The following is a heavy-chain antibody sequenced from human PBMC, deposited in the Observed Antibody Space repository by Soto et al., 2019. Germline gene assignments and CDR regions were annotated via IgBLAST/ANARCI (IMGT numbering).Heavy chain of an antibody. J-gene: IGHJ4*02. CDR1: GGSISRGGYS. Sequence: PSETLSVTCAVSGGSISRGGYSGSWIRQQPGKGLEWIGYIYHSGSTYYNPSLKSRVTISVDRSKTQFSLKLSSVTAAVPSVYYCAAGGGLPRYYWGQGTLVTVSS. D-gene: IGHD5-12*01. CDR2: IYHSGST. CDR3: AAGGGLPRYY. V-gene: IGHV4-30-2*01.